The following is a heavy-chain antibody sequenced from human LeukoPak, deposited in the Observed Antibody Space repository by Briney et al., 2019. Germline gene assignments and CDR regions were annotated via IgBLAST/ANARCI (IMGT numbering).Heavy chain of an antibody. J-gene: IGHJ4*02. V-gene: IGHV3-30*18. CDR3: AKLTGDNNQPFDY. CDR2: ISYDGSNK. Sequence: GGSLRLSCAASGFTFSSYGMHWVRQAPGKGLEWVAVISYDGSNKYYADSVKGRFTISRGNSKNTLYLQMNSLRAEDTAVYYCAKLTGDNNQPFDYWGQGTLVTVSS. CDR1: GFTFSSYG. D-gene: IGHD7-27*01.